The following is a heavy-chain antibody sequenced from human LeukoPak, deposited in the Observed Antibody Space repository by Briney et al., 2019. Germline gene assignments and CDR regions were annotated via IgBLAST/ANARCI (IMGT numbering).Heavy chain of an antibody. CDR1: GFTFSSYG. CDR2: IRYDGSNK. Sequence: GGSLRLSCAASGFTFSSYGMHWVRQAPGKGLEWVAFIRYDGSNKYYADCVKGRFTISRDNSKNTLYLQMNSLRAEDTAVYYCARDQRDIVATIKAYYYYYYMDVWGKGTTVTVSS. V-gene: IGHV3-30*02. J-gene: IGHJ6*03. D-gene: IGHD5-12*01. CDR3: ARDQRDIVATIKAYYYYYYMDV.